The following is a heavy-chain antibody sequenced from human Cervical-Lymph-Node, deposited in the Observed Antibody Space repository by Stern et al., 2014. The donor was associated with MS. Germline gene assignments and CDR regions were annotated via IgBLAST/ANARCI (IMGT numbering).Heavy chain of an antibody. Sequence: VQLVESGAEVKKPGASVKVSCKASGYRFSTFYLHWLRQAPGQGLQWIGLIDPGCGATNSSQTFQGSLTMTRDRSITTAYLELSGLRSDDTAVYYCARIYCSGDECYHSFDTWGQGTLVTVSS. CDR2: IDPGCGAT. D-gene: IGHD3-16*02. CDR1: GYRFSTFY. CDR3: ARIYCSGDECYHSFDT. V-gene: IGHV1-2*06. J-gene: IGHJ4*02.